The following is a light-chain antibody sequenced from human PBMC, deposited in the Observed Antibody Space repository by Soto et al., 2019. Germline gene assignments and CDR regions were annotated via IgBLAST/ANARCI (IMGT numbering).Light chain of an antibody. CDR1: SSDVGGYNY. V-gene: IGLV2-14*01. CDR3: NSYTGTTPYV. J-gene: IGLJ1*01. Sequence: QSALTQPASVSGSPGQSITISCTGTSSDVGGYNYVSWFQVHPGKAPKLILYQVNNRPSGVSNRFSGSKSGNTASLTISGLQAEDEADYYCNSYTGTTPYVFGTGTKLTVL. CDR2: QVN.